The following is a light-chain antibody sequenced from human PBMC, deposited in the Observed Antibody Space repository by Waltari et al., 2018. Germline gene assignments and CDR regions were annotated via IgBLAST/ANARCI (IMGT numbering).Light chain of an antibody. CDR2: GAS. V-gene: IGKV3-15*01. CDR1: QSFSSN. Sequence: EILMTQSPATLSVSPGERATLSCRASQSFSSNLAWYQQKPGQAPRLLIYGASTRATGIPARFSGSGSGTEFTLTISSLQSEDFAVYYCQQYNNWPYTFGQGTKLEIK. J-gene: IGKJ2*01. CDR3: QQYNNWPYT.